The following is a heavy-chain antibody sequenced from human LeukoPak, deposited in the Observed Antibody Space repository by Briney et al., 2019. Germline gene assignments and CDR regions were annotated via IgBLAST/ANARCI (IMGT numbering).Heavy chain of an antibody. V-gene: IGHV3-23*01. D-gene: IGHD4-17*01. CDR2: ISGSGGTT. CDR3: AKDLPDYGDYIEGY. Sequence: GGSLRLSCAASGSTFSRFAMSWVRQAPGKGLEWVSTISGSGGTTNYADSVKGRFTFSRDNSKNTLYLQMNSLRAEDTAVYYCAKDLPDYGDYIEGYWGQGTLVTVSS. J-gene: IGHJ4*02. CDR1: GSTFSRFA.